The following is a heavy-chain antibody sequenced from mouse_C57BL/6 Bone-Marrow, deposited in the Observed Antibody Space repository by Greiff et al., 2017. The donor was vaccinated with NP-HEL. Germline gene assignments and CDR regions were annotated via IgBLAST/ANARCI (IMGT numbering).Heavy chain of an antibody. J-gene: IGHJ4*01. CDR2: ISSGGSYT. CDR1: GFTFSSYG. Sequence: EVKLVESGGDLVKPGGSLKLSCAASGFTFSSYGMSWVRQTPDKRLEWVATISSGGSYTYYPDSVKGRVTISRDNAKNTLYLQMSSLKSEDTAVYYCARQGGYFAMDYWGQGTSVTVSS. V-gene: IGHV5-6*01. CDR3: ARQGGYFAMDY.